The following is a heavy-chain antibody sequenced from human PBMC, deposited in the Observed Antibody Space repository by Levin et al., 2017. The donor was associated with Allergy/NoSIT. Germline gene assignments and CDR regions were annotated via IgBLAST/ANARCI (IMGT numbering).Heavy chain of an antibody. J-gene: IGHJ6*02. CDR2: IYHSGST. Sequence: SETLSLTCAVSGGSISSSNWWSWVRQPPGKGLEWIGEIYHSGSTNYNPSLKSRVTISVDKSKNQFSLKLSSVTAADTAVYYCARAPYSSSWYRPGYYYYYYGMDVWGQGTTVTVSS. CDR1: GGSISSSNW. V-gene: IGHV4-4*02. CDR3: ARAPYSSSWYRPGYYYYYYGMDV. D-gene: IGHD6-13*01.